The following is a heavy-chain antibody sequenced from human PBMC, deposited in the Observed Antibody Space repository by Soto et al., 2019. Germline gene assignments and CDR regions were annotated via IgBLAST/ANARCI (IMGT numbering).Heavy chain of an antibody. J-gene: IGHJ5*02. D-gene: IGHD6-6*01. CDR1: GGTFSSYA. CDR3: ARDRSSISRALDP. V-gene: IGHV1-69*13. Sequence: GASVKVSCKASGGTFSSYAISWVRQAPGQGLEWMGGIIPIFGTANYAQKFQGRVTIPADESTSTAYMELSSLRSEDTAVYYCARDRSSISRALDPWGQGALVTVSS. CDR2: IIPIFGTA.